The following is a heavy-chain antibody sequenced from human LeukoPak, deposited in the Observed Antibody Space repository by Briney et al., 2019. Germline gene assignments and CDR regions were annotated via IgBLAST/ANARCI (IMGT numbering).Heavy chain of an antibody. CDR3: ARGDYGDYVLRPEYYFDY. CDR2: TYYRCKWYN. Sequence: SQTLSLTCAISGDSISSNSAAWNWLRQSPSRGLEWLGRTYYRCKWYNDYAVSVKSRITIDPDTSKNQFSLQLNSVTPEDTAVYYCARGDYGDYVLRPEYYFDYWGQGTLVTVSS. V-gene: IGHV6-1*01. J-gene: IGHJ4*02. D-gene: IGHD4-17*01. CDR1: GDSISSNSAA.